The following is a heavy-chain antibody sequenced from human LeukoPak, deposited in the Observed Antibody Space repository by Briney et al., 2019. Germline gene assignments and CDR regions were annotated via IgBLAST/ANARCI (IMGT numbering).Heavy chain of an antibody. CDR3: ARDSLSPLTYGYSSTMDYFDY. Sequence: GGSLRLSCAASGFTFSSYWMHWVRQAPGKGLVWVSRINSDGSSTSYADSVKGRFTISRDSAKNSLYLQMNSLRAEDTAVYYCARDSLSPLTYGYSSTMDYFDYWGQGTLVTVSS. D-gene: IGHD6-13*01. V-gene: IGHV3-74*01. CDR1: GFTFSSYW. CDR2: INSDGSST. J-gene: IGHJ4*02.